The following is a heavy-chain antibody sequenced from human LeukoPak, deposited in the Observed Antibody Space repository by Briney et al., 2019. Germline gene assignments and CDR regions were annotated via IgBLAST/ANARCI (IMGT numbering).Heavy chain of an antibody. V-gene: IGHV3-30*02. D-gene: IGHD3-22*01. Sequence: GGSLRLSCAASGFTFDDYGMSWVRQAPGKGLEWVAFIRYDGSNKYYADSVKGRFTISRDNSKNTLYLQMNSLRAEDTAVYYCANWGNYYDSSGLDYWGQGTLVTVSS. CDR1: GFTFDDYG. CDR3: ANWGNYYDSSGLDY. J-gene: IGHJ4*02. CDR2: IRYDGSNK.